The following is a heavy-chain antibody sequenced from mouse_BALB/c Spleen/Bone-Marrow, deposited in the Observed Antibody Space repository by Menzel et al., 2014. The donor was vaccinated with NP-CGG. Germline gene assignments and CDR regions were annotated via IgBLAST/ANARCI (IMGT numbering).Heavy chain of an antibody. CDR2: INPYTDGT. CDR3: AKGGNYRYDFDY. CDR1: GYTFTSYV. J-gene: IGHJ2*01. Sequence: VQLQQSGPELVKPGASVKMSCKASGYTFTSYVMHWVKQKPGQGLEWIGYINPYTDGTKYNEKFKGMATLTSDRSSSTAYMELSSLTSEDSAVYYCAKGGNYRYDFDYWGQGITLTASS. V-gene: IGHV1-14*01. D-gene: IGHD2-14*01.